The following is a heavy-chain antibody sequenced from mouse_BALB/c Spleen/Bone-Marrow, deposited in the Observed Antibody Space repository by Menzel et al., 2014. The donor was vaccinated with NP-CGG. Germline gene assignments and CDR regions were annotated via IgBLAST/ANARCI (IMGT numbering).Heavy chain of an antibody. CDR2: ILPGSGTA. J-gene: IGHJ2*01. CDR1: GYTFSNYW. CDR3: ARASVVPYYFDF. D-gene: IGHD1-1*01. Sequence: VQLQQSGAGLMKPGASVKISRKATGYTFSNYWIDWVKQRPGHGLEWIGEILPGSGTANYNEKFKGKATFIADTSSNTAYMQLSSLTSEDSALYYCARASVVPYYFDFWGQGTTLTVSS. V-gene: IGHV1-9*01.